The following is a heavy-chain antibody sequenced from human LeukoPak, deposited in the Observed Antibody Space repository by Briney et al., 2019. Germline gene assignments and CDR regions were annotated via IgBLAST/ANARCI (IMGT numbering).Heavy chain of an antibody. J-gene: IGHJ4*02. CDR1: GFTFSDYY. CDR3: ARDLIHGSGSYYDTDYDY. CDR2: ISSRGSTI. V-gene: IGHV3-11*01. Sequence: KPGGSLRLSCAASGFTFSDYYMSWIRQAPGKGLEWVSYISSRGSTIYYADSVKGRFTISRDNAKNSLYLQMNSLRAEDTAVYYCARDLIHGSGSYYDTDYDYWGQGTLVTVSS. D-gene: IGHD3-10*01.